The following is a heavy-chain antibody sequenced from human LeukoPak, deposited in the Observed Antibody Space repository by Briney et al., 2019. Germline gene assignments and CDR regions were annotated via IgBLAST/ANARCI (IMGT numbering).Heavy chain of an antibody. J-gene: IGHJ4*02. V-gene: IGHV1-3*01. CDR3: ARSVYRSSGSSYLFDH. CDR1: GYTXTSYA. CDR2: IXAGNGNT. D-gene: IGHD3-22*01. Sequence: SVKVSCKASGYTXTSYAMHWXRXAPGQRLEWMXXIXAGNGNTKYSQKFQGRVTITRDTSASTAYMELSSLRSEDTAVYYCARSVYRSSGSSYLFDHWGQGTLVTVSS.